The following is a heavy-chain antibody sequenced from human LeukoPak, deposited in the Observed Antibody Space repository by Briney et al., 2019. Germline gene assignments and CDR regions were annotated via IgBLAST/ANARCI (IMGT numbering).Heavy chain of an antibody. D-gene: IGHD5-24*01. Sequence: GGSLRLSCAASGFPFSTYWMHWVRQAPGEGLVWVSRINSDGSITTYADSVKGRFTLSRDNGKNLVSLQMNSLRDEDTAVYYCARADRDGNKRFLDWGQGTLVTVSS. CDR3: ARADRDGNKRFLD. J-gene: IGHJ4*02. V-gene: IGHV3-74*01. CDR2: INSDGSIT. CDR1: GFPFSTYW.